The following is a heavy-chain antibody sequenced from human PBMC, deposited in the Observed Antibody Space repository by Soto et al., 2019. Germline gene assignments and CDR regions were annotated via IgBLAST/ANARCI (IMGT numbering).Heavy chain of an antibody. CDR1: GYPFTTYD. J-gene: IGHJ6*02. D-gene: IGHD1-26*01. Sequence: QVQLVQSGVELKKPGASVRVSCKASGYPFTTYDISWVRQAPGQGLEWMGWISGHTGRTIYAQKVRDRITMATDTSTRTAYMDLRSLRSDDTAVYYCAREGGHGAGIHRYAMDVWGQGTTVTVSS. CDR3: AREGGHGAGIHRYAMDV. CDR2: ISGHTGRT. V-gene: IGHV1-18*01.